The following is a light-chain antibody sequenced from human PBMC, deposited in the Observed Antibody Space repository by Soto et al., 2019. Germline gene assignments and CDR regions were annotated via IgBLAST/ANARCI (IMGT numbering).Light chain of an antibody. CDR2: KAS. V-gene: IGKV1-5*03. J-gene: IGKJ2*01. CDR3: QQYDSYSLT. Sequence: DIQMTQSPSTLSASVGDRVTITCRASQSISSWLAWYQQKPGKAPKLLIYKASSLESGVPSRFSGSGSGTEFTLTISSLQPEDFATYYCQQYDSYSLTLGQGTKLEIK. CDR1: QSISSW.